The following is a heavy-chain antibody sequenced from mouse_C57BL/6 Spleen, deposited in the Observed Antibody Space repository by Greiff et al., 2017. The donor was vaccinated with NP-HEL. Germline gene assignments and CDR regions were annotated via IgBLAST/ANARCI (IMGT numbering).Heavy chain of an antibody. CDR1: GFSLTSYG. CDR2: IWSDGST. V-gene: IGHV2-6-1*01. D-gene: IGHD1-1*01. Sequence: QVQLKESGPGLVAPSQSLSITCTVSGFSLTSYGVHWVRQPPGKGLEWLVVIWSDGSTTYHSALKSSLSIRKDNSTSQVFLKMNSLQTDDTAMYYCARHRPLYGSSPYYAMDYWGQGTSVTVSS. J-gene: IGHJ4*01. CDR3: ARHRPLYGSSPYYAMDY.